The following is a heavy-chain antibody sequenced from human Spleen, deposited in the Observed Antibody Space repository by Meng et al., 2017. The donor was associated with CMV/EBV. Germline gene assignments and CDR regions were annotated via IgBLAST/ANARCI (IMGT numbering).Heavy chain of an antibody. D-gene: IGHD7-27*01. CDR2: INPNSGGT. Sequence: QVQLVQSGAEVKKPGASVKVSCKASGYTFTGYYMHWVRQAPGQGLEWMGWINPNSGGTNYAQNFQGWVTMTRDTSISTAYMELSRLRSDDTAVYYCARGNWGSRYFDLWGRGTLVTVSS. CDR3: ARGNWGSRYFDL. V-gene: IGHV1-2*04. J-gene: IGHJ2*01. CDR1: GYTFTGYY.